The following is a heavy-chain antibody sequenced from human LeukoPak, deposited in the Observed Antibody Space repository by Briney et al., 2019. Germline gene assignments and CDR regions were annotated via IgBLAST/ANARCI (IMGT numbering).Heavy chain of an antibody. CDR2: ISYDGSNK. J-gene: IGHJ4*02. V-gene: IGHV3-30*18. CDR3: AKDIRAYSSGCYLDY. CDR1: GFTFSSYG. D-gene: IGHD6-19*01. Sequence: PGGSLRLSCAASGFTFSSYGMHWVRQAPGKGLEWVAVISYDGSNKYYADSVKGRFTISRDSSKNTLYLQMNSLRADNTAVYYCAKDIRAYSSGCYLDYWGQGTLVTVSS.